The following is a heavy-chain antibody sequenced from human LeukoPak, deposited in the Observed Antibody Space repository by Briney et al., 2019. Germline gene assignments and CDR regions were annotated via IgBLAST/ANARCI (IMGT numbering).Heavy chain of an antibody. CDR1: GFTFSSYS. V-gene: IGHV3-21*01. J-gene: IGHJ4*02. Sequence: GGSLRLSCAASGFTFSSYSMNWVRQAPGKGLEWVSSISSSSSYIYYADSVKGRFTISRDNAKNSLYLQMNSLRAEDTAVYYCARADSSWYYFDYWGQGTLVTVSS. CDR3: ARADSSWYYFDY. CDR2: ISSSSSYI. D-gene: IGHD6-13*01.